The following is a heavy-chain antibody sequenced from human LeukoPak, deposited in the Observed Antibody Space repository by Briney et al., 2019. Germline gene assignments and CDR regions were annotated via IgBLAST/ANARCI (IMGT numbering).Heavy chain of an antibody. CDR1: GYIFTNYY. CDR2: INPSGGTS. J-gene: IGHJ4*02. Sequence: ASVKVSCKASGYIFTNYYIHWVRQAPGQGLESMGMINPSGGTSGYAQKFQGRLNMTRDMSTSIVYMELSSLRSQDTAVYFCARVGVVGATPDYWGQGTLVTVST. V-gene: IGHV1-46*01. CDR3: ARVGVVGATPDY. D-gene: IGHD1-26*01.